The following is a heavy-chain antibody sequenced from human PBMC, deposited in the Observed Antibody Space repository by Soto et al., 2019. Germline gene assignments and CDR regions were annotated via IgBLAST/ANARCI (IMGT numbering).Heavy chain of an antibody. Sequence: GESLKISCSASGFTFSSYAMHWVRQAPGKGLEYVSAISSNGGSTYYADSVKGRFTISRDNSKNTLYLQMSSLRAEDTAVYYCVKIIAARPSSAFDIWGQGTMVTVSS. CDR3: VKIIAARPSSAFDI. J-gene: IGHJ3*02. CDR1: GFTFSSYA. D-gene: IGHD6-6*01. CDR2: ISSNGGST. V-gene: IGHV3-64D*09.